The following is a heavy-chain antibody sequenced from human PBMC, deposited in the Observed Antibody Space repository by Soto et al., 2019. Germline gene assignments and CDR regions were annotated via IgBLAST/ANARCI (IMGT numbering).Heavy chain of an antibody. CDR1: GYSFTNYA. CDR2: INSGSGNT. Sequence: ASVKVSCKASGYSFTNYAMHWVRQAPGQRLEWMGWINSGSGNTRYSQTFQGRVTITRDTSASTAYMELSSLRSEDTAVYYCARGIWVATTASYYFDSWGQGTQVTVSS. D-gene: IGHD5-12*01. V-gene: IGHV1-3*01. CDR3: ARGIWVATTASYYFDS. J-gene: IGHJ4*02.